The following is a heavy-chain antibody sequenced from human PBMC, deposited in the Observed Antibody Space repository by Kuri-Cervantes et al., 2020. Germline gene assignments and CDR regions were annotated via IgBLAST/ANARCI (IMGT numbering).Heavy chain of an antibody. D-gene: IGHD2-15*01. CDR1: GFTFSNYN. CDR2: IGSSTTYI. V-gene: IGHV3-21*01. J-gene: IGHJ6*02. CDR3: AKAAYCSGGSCYSCYYGMDV. Sequence: GGSLRLSCAASGFTFSNYNMNWVRQAPGKGLEWVSSIGSSTTYIYYADSVRGRFTISRDNAKNTLYLQMNSLRAEDTAVYYCAKAAYCSGGSCYSCYYGMDVWGQGTTVTVSS.